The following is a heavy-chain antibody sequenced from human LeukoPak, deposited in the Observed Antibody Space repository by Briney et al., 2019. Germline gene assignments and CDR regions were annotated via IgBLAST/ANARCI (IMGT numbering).Heavy chain of an antibody. CDR3: AKWGDYDVLTGYYVSDY. CDR1: GFTFSNYA. D-gene: IGHD3-9*01. J-gene: IGHJ4*02. Sequence: GGSLRLSCAASGFTFSNYAMSWVREAPGKGLEWVSAITGSGGNTYYADSVKGRFTISRDNSKNTVFLQMNSLRAEDTAVYYCAKWGDYDVLTGYYVSDYWGQGTLVTVSS. CDR2: ITGSGGNT. V-gene: IGHV3-23*01.